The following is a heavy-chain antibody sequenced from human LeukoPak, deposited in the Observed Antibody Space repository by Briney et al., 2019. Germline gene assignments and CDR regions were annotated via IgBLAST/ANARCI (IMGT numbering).Heavy chain of an antibody. V-gene: IGHV4-59*08. CDR2: ISYNGGT. J-gene: IGHJ4*02. D-gene: IGHD5-18*01. CDR1: GDSLSTYY. Sequence: SETLSLTCTVSGDSLSTYYWSWIRQPPGKGLEWIAYISYNGGTYSNPSLKSRVTISIDTSKNQFSLKLSSVTAADTAIFYCARHKHSSGLASLDFWGPGTLVTVSS. CDR3: ARHKHSSGLASLDF.